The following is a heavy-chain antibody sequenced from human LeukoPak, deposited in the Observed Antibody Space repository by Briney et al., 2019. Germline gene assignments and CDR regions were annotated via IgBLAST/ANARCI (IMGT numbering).Heavy chain of an antibody. CDR3: ARDRGNWYFDL. V-gene: IGHV4-30-2*01. J-gene: IGHJ2*01. CDR1: GGSISSGGYS. CDR2: IYHSGST. Sequence: SETLSLTCAVSGGSISSGGYSWSWIRQPPGKGLGWIGYIYHSGSTYYNPSLKSRVTISVDGSKNQFSLKLGSVTAADTAVYYCARDRGNWYFDLWGRGTLVTVSS.